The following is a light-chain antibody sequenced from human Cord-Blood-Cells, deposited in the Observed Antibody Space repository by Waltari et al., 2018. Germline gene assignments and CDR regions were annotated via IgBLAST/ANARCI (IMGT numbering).Light chain of an antibody. CDR2: DAS. V-gene: IGKV3-11*01. Sequence: EIVLTQSPATLSLSPGERATLSCRASQSVSSYLAWYQQKPGQAPRLLIYDASNRATGIPARFSGSGSGTDFTLTISSLDPEDFAVYYCQQRSNWPRTVGGGTKVEIK. J-gene: IGKJ4*01. CDR1: QSVSSY. CDR3: QQRSNWPRT.